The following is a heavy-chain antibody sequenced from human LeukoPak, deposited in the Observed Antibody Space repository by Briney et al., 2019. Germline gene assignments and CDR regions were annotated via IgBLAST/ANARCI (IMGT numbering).Heavy chain of an antibody. CDR2: ISTSSSST. J-gene: IGHJ4*02. Sequence: GSLILPCAASGFTFSDYYMSWIRQVPGKGLEWVSKISTSSSSTNYADSVKGRFTVSRDNAKSSLYFQMDSLRAEDTAVYYCARLREGSDHDYWGQGTLVTVSS. CDR3: ARLREGSDHDY. D-gene: IGHD4-17*01. CDR1: GFTFSDYY. V-gene: IGHV3-11*06.